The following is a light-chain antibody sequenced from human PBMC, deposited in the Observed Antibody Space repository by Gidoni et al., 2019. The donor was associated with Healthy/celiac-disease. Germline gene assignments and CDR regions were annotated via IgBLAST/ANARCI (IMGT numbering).Light chain of an antibody. CDR1: QSISSY. J-gene: IGKJ2*01. CDR3: QQSYSTPRYT. CDR2: AAS. Sequence: DIQMTQSPSSLSASVGDRVTITCRASQSISSYLNWYQQKPGKAATLLIYAASSLQSGVPSRFSGSGSGTDFTLTISSLQPEDFATYYCQQSYSTPRYTFGQGTKLEIK. V-gene: IGKV1-39*01.